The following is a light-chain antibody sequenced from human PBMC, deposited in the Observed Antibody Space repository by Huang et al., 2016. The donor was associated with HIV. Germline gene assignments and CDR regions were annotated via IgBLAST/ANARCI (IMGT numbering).Light chain of an antibody. J-gene: IGKJ4*01. V-gene: IGKV1-9*01. CDR1: QGISSY. Sequence: IQLTQSPSSLSASVGDRVTITCRASQGISSYLAWYQQKLGKAPKLLIYGASTLQSGVPERFSGSGSGTNFTLTISSLQPEDFATYYCQQLNSYPLTFGGGTKVEIK. CDR3: QQLNSYPLT. CDR2: GAS.